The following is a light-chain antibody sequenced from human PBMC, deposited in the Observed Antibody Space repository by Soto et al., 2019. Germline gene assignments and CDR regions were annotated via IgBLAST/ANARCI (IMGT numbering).Light chain of an antibody. V-gene: IGLV1-40*01. Sequence: QSVLTQPPSVSGAPGQRVTISCTGSISNIGAGYDVHWYQQLPGTAPKLLIYGNSNRPSGVPDRFSGSKSGTSASLAITGLQAEDDADYYCQSYDSSLSGPVFGGGTQLTVL. CDR3: QSYDSSLSGPV. CDR2: GNS. CDR1: ISNIGAGYD. J-gene: IGLJ7*01.